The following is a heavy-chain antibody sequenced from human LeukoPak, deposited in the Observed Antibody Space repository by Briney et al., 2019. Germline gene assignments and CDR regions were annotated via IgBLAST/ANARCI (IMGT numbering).Heavy chain of an antibody. V-gene: IGHV3-23*01. D-gene: IGHD4-17*01. CDR3: AKQTTVTLIDD. J-gene: IGHJ4*02. CDR1: GFTFKNYA. CDR2: VSSSGGSA. Sequence: PGGFLRLSCAASGFTFKNYAMSWVRQAPGKGLEWVSTVSSSGGSADFADSVKDRFFISRDNSKNTVLLQLNSLRAEDTALYYCAKQTTVTLIDDWGQGTLVIVSS.